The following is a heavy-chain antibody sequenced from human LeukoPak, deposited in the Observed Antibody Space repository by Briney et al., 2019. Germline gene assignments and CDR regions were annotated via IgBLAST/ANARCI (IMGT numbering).Heavy chain of an antibody. J-gene: IGHJ4*02. CDR2: ISGSGGST. Sequence: GGSLRLSCAASGFTFSSYAMSWVRQAPGKGLEWVSAISGSGGSTYYADSVKGRFTISRDNSKNTLYLQMNSLRAEDTAVYYCAKARPPYCTNGVCYFDYWGQGTLVTVSS. CDR1: GFTFSSYA. D-gene: IGHD2-8*01. CDR3: AKARPPYCTNGVCYFDY. V-gene: IGHV3-23*01.